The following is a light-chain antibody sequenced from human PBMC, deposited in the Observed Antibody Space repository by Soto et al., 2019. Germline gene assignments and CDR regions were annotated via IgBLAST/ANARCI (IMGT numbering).Light chain of an antibody. CDR3: CSYTSTTAFYV. J-gene: IGLJ1*01. V-gene: IGLV2-14*01. Sequence: QSVLTQPASVSGSPGQSITISCAGSNSDIGSYKYVSWFQQHPGNAPKLIISEVRDRPSGVSTRFSGSKSGNTASLTISGLQPEDEADYYCCSYTSTTAFYVFGTGTKLTVL. CDR1: NSDIGSYKY. CDR2: EVR.